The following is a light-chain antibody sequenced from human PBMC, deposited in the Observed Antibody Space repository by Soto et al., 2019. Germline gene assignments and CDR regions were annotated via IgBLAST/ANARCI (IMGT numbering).Light chain of an antibody. CDR3: PQRSNSLT. CDR1: QNIRSS. V-gene: IGKV3-15*01. J-gene: IGKJ4*01. CDR2: DAS. Sequence: EVVMTQSPASLSASPGERVTLSCRASQNIRSSLAWYQQRPGQAPRLLIYDASTRATGIPPRLSGGGCGPEFTVTISSLQSEYFAVYYCPQRSNSLTFGGVTKVDSK.